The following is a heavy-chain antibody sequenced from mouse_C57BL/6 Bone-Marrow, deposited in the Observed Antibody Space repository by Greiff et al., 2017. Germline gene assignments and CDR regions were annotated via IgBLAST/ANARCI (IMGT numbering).Heavy chain of an antibody. Sequence: EVKLMESGGGLVKPGGSLKLSCAASGFTFSDYGMHWVRQAPEKGLEWVAYISSGSSTIYYADTVKGRFTISRDNAKNTLFLKMTSLRSEDTAMYYCARENYFDYWGQGTTLTVSS. CDR1: GFTFSDYG. V-gene: IGHV5-17*01. J-gene: IGHJ2*01. CDR2: ISSGSSTI. CDR3: ARENYFDY.